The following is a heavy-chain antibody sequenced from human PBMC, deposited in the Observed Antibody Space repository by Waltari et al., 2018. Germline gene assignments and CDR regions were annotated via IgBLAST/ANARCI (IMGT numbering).Heavy chain of an antibody. J-gene: IGHJ6*02. CDR1: GYTFTSYG. D-gene: IGHD5-18*01. CDR3: AREVDTAMVFGDDYYYYYGMDV. V-gene: IGHV1-18*01. CDR2: ISAYNGNT. Sequence: QVQLVQSGAEVKKPGASVKVSCKASGYTFTSYGISWVRQAPGQGLEWMGWISAYNGNTNYAQKLQGRVTMTTDTSTSTAYMELRSLRSDDTAVYYCAREVDTAMVFGDDYYYYYGMDVWGQGTTVTVSS.